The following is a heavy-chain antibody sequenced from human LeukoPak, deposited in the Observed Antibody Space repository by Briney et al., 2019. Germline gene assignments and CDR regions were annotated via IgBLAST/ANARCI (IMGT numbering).Heavy chain of an antibody. CDR3: ARDPLPGGASVY. D-gene: IGHD5/OR15-5a*01. CDR1: GFTFSSNY. Sequence: PGGSLRLSCAASGFTFSSNYMSWVRQAPGKGLEWVSVIYSGGSTYYADSVKGRFTISRDNSKNTLYLQMNSLRAEDTAVYYCARDPLPGGASVYWGQGTLVTVSS. V-gene: IGHV3-66*01. J-gene: IGHJ4*02. CDR2: IYSGGST.